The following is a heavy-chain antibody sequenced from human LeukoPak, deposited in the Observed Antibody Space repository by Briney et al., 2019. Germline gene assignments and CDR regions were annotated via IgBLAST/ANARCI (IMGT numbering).Heavy chain of an antibody. J-gene: IGHJ4*02. CDR1: GFTFSNYA. V-gene: IGHV3-23*01. CDR2: ITNSGGGT. D-gene: IGHD2-21*02. CDR3: AKKGAVTATGYFDY. Sequence: GGSLRLSCAASGFTFSNYAMSWVRQAPGKGLEWVSGITNSGGGTFYADSVKGRFTISRDNSKNTLYLQLNNLRAEDTAIYYCAKKGAVTATGYFDYWGQGTLVTVSS.